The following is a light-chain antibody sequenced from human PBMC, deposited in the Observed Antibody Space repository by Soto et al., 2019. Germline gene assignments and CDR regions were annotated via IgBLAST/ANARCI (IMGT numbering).Light chain of an antibody. V-gene: IGLV2-14*01. Sequence: QSALTQPASVSGSPGQSITISCSGTSRDVGGYNYVSWYQQHPGKAPKLMIYDVSNRPSGVSNRFSGSKSGNTASLTISGLRAEDEADYYCSSYTSSNTLVFGGGTKVTVL. CDR1: SRDVGGYNY. J-gene: IGLJ2*01. CDR3: SSYTSSNTLV. CDR2: DVS.